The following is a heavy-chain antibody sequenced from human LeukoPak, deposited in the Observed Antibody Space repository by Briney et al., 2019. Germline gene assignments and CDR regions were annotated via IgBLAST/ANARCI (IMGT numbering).Heavy chain of an antibody. Sequence: SETLSLTCTVSGGSISTYYWSWIRQPPGKGLEWIGSIYHSGSTYYNPSLKSRVTISVDTSISTAYMELSRLRSDDTAVYYCARDERYDSSGYPFDYWGQGTLVTVSS. D-gene: IGHD3-22*01. V-gene: IGHV4-59*01. J-gene: IGHJ4*02. CDR3: ARDERYDSSGYPFDY. CDR2: IYHSGST. CDR1: GGSISTYY.